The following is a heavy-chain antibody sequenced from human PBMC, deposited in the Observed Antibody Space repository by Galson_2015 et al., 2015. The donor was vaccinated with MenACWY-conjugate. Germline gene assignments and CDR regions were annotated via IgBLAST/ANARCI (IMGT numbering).Heavy chain of an antibody. CDR2: ISYDGSNK. CDR3: ATSSYGDYVGYFDY. D-gene: IGHD4-17*01. CDR1: GFTFSSYG. J-gene: IGHJ4*02. V-gene: IGHV3-30*03. Sequence: SLRLSCAASGFTFSSYGMHWVRQAPGKGLEWVAVISYDGSNKYYADSVKGRFTVSRDNSKNTLYLQMNSLRAEDTAVYYCATSSYGDYVGYFDYWGQGTLVTVSS.